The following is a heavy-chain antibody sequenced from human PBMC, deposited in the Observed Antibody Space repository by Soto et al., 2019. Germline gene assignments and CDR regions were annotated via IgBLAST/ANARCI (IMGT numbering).Heavy chain of an antibody. CDR1: GFTFSSYG. CDR2: IWYDGSNK. CDR3: AREVDTAFDI. Sequence: QVQLVESGGGVVQPGRSLRLSCAASGFTFSSYGMHWVRQAPGKGLEWVAVIWYDGSNKYYADSVKGRFTISRDNSKNTLYLQMNRLRAEDTAVYYCAREVDTAFDIWGQGTMVTVSS. D-gene: IGHD5-18*01. J-gene: IGHJ3*02. V-gene: IGHV3-33*01.